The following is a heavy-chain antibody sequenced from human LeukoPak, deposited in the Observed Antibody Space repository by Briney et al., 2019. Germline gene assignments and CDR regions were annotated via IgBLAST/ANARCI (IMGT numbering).Heavy chain of an antibody. CDR1: GGSISSSGYY. J-gene: IGHJ4*02. CDR2: IHYSGST. CDR3: ARRWIAVAAFDY. D-gene: IGHD6-19*01. V-gene: IGHV4-39*01. Sequence: PSETLSLTCTVFGGSISSSGYYWGWIRQPPGKGLGWIGSIHYSGSTFYNPSLKGRVTVSVDTSMNQFSVKLSSVTAADTAVYYCARRWIAVAAFDYWGQGTLVTVSS.